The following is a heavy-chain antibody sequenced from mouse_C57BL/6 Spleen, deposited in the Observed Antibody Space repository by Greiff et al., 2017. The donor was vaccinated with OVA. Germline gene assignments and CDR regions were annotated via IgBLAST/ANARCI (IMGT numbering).Heavy chain of an antibody. J-gene: IGHJ2*01. D-gene: IGHD2-10*01. Sequence: QVQLQQPGAELVKPGASVKVSCTASGYTFTSYWMHWVKQRPGQGLEWIGRIHPSDSDTNYNQKFKGKATLTVDKSSSTPYMQLSSLTSADSAVYNCATYDGLYFDYWGQGTPLTVSS. CDR1: GYTFTSYW. V-gene: IGHV1-74*01. CDR2: IHPSDSDT. CDR3: ATYDGLYFDY.